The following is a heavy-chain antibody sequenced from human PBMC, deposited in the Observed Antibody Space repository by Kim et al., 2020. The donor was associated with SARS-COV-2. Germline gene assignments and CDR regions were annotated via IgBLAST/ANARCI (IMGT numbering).Heavy chain of an antibody. V-gene: IGHV3-33*01. CDR1: GFTFSSYG. D-gene: IGHD3-10*01. J-gene: IGHJ6*02. CDR3: ARDPGGSYGMDV. Sequence: GGSLRLSCAASGFTFSSYGMHWVRQAPGKGLEWVAVIWYDGSNKYYADSVKGRFTISRDNSKNTLYLQMNSLRAEDTAVYYCARDPGGSYGMDVWGQGTTVTVSS. CDR2: IWYDGSNK.